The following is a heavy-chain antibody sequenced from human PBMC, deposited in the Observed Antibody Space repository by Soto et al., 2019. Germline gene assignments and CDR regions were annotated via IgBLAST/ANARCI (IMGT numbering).Heavy chain of an antibody. Sequence: GGSLSLSCAASGFPFSNPWMSWFRQAPGKGLEWVGRIKSKTDGGTTDYAAPVKGRFTISRDDSKNTLYLQMNSLKTEDTAVYYCTTALDASDAFDIWGQGTMVTVSS. J-gene: IGHJ3*02. CDR2: IKSKTDGGTT. V-gene: IGHV3-15*01. CDR1: GFPFSNPW. CDR3: TTALDASDAFDI.